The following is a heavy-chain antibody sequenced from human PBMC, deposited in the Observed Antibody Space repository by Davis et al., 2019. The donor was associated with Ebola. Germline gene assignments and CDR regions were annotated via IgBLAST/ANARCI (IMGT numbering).Heavy chain of an antibody. D-gene: IGHD2-8*02. CDR3: SGTGGGTDY. CDR2: IRSKANSYAT. CDR1: GFTFSDYY. Sequence: GESLKISCAASGFTFSDYYMSWIRQASGKGLEWVGRIRSKANSYATAYAASVKGRFTISRDDSKNTAYLQMNSLKTEDTAVYYCSGTGGGTDYWGQGTLVTVSS. V-gene: IGHV3-73*01. J-gene: IGHJ4*02.